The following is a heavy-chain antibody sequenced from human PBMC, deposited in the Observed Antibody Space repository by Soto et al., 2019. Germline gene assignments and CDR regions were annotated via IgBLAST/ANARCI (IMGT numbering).Heavy chain of an antibody. J-gene: IGHJ3*02. Sequence: ASVKVSCKASGYTFTSYYINWVRQATGQGLEWMGWMNPNSGNTGYAQKFQGRVTMTRNTSISTAYMELSSLRSEDTAVYYCARVLLSCSGGSCYAASAFDIWGQGTMVTVSS. CDR1: GYTFTSYY. CDR2: MNPNSGNT. CDR3: ARVLLSCSGGSCYAASAFDI. V-gene: IGHV1-8*01. D-gene: IGHD2-15*01.